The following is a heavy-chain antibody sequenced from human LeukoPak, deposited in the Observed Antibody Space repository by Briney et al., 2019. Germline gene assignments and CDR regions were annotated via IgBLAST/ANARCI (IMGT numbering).Heavy chain of an antibody. CDR1: GGSISSYY. CDR3: ARLLVTAAHPFDY. D-gene: IGHD2-21*02. CDR2: IYISGST. V-gene: IGHV4-4*07. J-gene: IGHJ4*02. Sequence: PSETLSLTCTVSGGSISSYYWSWVRQPAGKGLEWIGRIYISGSTNYNPSLKSRVTISVDTPKNQFSLKLSSVTAADTAVYYCARLLVTAAHPFDYWGQGTLVTVSS.